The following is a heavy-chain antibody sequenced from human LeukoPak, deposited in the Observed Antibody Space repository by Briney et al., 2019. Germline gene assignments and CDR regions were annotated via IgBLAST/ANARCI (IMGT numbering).Heavy chain of an antibody. J-gene: IGHJ4*02. CDR3: AREIVGAIKSYFDY. D-gene: IGHD1-26*01. CDR2: IYGDGSFT. V-gene: IGHV3-74*01. CDR1: GFTFSNFW. Sequence: PAGGSLRLSCAASGFTFSNFWMHWVRQAPGKGLVWVALIYGDGSFTRYADSVKGRFTISRDNAKNTVYLQMNSLRVEDTAVYYCAREIVGAIKSYFDYWGQGTLVTASS.